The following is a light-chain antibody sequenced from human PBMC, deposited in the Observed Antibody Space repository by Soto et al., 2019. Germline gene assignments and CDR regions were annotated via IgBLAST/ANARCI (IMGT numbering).Light chain of an antibody. CDR1: SSDVGGYNY. CDR2: EVS. Sequence: QSALTQPASVSGSPGQSITISCTGTSSDVGGYNYVSWYQQHPGKAPKLMIYEVSNRPSGVSNRISGSKSGNTASLTISGLQAEDEADYYCSSYTSSSPYVFGTGTKGTVL. J-gene: IGLJ1*01. CDR3: SSYTSSSPYV. V-gene: IGLV2-14*01.